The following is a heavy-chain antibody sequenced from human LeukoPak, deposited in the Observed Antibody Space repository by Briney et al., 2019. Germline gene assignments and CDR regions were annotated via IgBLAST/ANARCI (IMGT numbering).Heavy chain of an antibody. CDR1: GFTVSSNY. V-gene: IGHV3-30*18. CDR2: ISYDGSNK. CDR3: AKGSGYSYGYADY. J-gene: IGHJ4*02. Sequence: GGSLRLSCAASGFTVSSNYMSWVRQPPGKGLEWVAVISYDGSNKYDADSVKGRFTISRDNSKNTLYLQMNSLRAEDTAVYYCAKGSGYSYGYADYWGQGTLVTVSS. D-gene: IGHD5-18*01.